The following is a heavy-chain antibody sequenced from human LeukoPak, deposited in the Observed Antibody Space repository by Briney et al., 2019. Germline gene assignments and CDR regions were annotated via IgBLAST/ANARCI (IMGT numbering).Heavy chain of an antibody. Sequence: GGSLRLSCAASGFTFSDYYMSWIRLAPGKGLEWASYIGSSGSTIYYADSVKGRFTISRDNAKNSLYLQMNSLRAEDTAVYYCAREAFDTAMVTAYYYYMDVWGKGTTVTVSS. V-gene: IGHV3-11*04. D-gene: IGHD5-18*01. J-gene: IGHJ6*03. CDR1: GFTFSDYY. CDR3: AREAFDTAMVTAYYYYMDV. CDR2: IGSSGSTI.